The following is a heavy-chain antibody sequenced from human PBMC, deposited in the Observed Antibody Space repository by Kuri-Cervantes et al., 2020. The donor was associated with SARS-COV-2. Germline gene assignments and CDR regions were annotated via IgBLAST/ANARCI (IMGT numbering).Heavy chain of an antibody. J-gene: IGHJ3*02. D-gene: IGHD4-17*01. CDR1: GFNVNSNY. CDR3: ASQSMTTVTTSDAFDI. V-gene: IGHV3-53*04. CDR2: ISGSGGST. Sequence: LSLTCAASGFNVNSNYMGWVRQAPGKGLEWVSAISGSGGSTYYADSVKGRFTISRHNSKNTLYLQMNSLRAEDTAVYYCASQSMTTVTTSDAFDIWGQGTMVTVSS.